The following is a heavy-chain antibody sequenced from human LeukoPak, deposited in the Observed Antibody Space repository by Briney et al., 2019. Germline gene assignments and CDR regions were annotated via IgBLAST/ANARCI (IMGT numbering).Heavy chain of an antibody. D-gene: IGHD3-10*01. CDR3: ARGTDGSGSFDYYYYMDV. V-gene: IGHV3-7*01. J-gene: IGHJ6*03. CDR1: GFTFSSYW. CDR2: IKQDGSEK. Sequence: GGSLRLSCAASGFTFSSYWMSWVRQAPGKGLEWVAHIKQDGSEKYYVDSVKGRFTISRDNAKNSLYLQMNSLRAEDTAVYYCARGTDGSGSFDYYYYMDVWGKGTTVTVSS.